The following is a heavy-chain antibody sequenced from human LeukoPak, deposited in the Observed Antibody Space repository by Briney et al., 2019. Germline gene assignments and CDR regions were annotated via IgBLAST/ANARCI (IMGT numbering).Heavy chain of an antibody. CDR1: GFTFSSYA. V-gene: IGHV3-23*01. J-gene: IGHJ4*02. D-gene: IGHD3-10*01. CDR2: ISGSGGST. Sequence: PGGSLRLSCAASGFTFSSYAMSWVRQAPGKGLEWVSAISGSGGSTYYADPVKGPFTISRDNSKNTLYLQMSSLRAEDTAVYYCAKSVVRGVTLPDYWGQGTLVTVSS. CDR3: AKSVVRGVTLPDY.